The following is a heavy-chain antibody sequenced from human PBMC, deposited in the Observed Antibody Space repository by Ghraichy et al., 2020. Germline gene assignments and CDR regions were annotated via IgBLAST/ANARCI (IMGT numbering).Heavy chain of an antibody. Sequence: SETLSLTCTVSGGSISSYYWSWIRQPPGKGLEWIGYIYYSGSTNYNPSLKSRVTISVDTSKNQFSLKLSSVTAADTAVYYCARGTPYYDFWSGLNWFDPWGQGTLVTVSS. CDR3: ARGTPYYDFWSGLNWFDP. D-gene: IGHD3-3*01. CDR1: GGSISSYY. J-gene: IGHJ5*02. V-gene: IGHV4-59*01. CDR2: IYYSGST.